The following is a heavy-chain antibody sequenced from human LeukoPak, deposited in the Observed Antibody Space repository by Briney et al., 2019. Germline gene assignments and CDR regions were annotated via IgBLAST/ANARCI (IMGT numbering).Heavy chain of an antibody. V-gene: IGHV1-18*04. J-gene: IGHJ4*02. CDR3: ARGDDTMVRGVSPRFDY. Sequence: ASVKVSCKASGYTFTSYGISWVRQAPGQGLEWMGWISAYNGNTNYARKLQGRVTMTTDTSTSTAYMELRSLRSDDTAVYYCARGDDTMVRGVSPRFDYWGQGTLVTVSS. CDR1: GYTFTSYG. CDR2: ISAYNGNT. D-gene: IGHD3-10*01.